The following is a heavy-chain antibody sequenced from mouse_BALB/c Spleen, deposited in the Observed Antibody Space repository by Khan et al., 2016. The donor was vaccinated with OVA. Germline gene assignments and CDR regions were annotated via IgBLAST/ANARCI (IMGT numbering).Heavy chain of an antibody. CDR2: IYPGNGDT. CDR1: GYAFTNYW. D-gene: IGHD2-1*01. V-gene: IGHV1-80*01. Sequence: VKLQESGAELVRPGSSVKISCKASGYAFTNYWMNWVKQRPGQGLEWIGQIYPGNGDTNYNGKFKGKATLTTDRSSRTAYMQLSSLPSEASAVYFCARGGNFFAYWGEGTLVTVSA. CDR3: ARGGNFFAY. J-gene: IGHJ3*01.